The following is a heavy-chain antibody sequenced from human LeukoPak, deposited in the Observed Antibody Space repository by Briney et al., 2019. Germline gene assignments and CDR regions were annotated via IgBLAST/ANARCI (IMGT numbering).Heavy chain of an antibody. CDR2: IYYSGST. V-gene: IGHV4-39*01. CDR3: ARVQRASRPYMDY. CDR1: GGSISSSSYY. J-gene: IGHJ4*02. D-gene: IGHD5-18*01. Sequence: SETLSLTCTVSGGSISSSSYYWGWIRQPPGKGLEWIGSIYYSGSTYYNPSFKSRVTISVDTSKNQFSLKLSSVTAADTAVYYCARVQRASRPYMDYWGQGTLVTVSS.